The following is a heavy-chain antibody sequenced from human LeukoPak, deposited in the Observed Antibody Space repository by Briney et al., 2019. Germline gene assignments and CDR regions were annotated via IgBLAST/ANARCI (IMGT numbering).Heavy chain of an antibody. CDR2: IKQDGSEK. V-gene: IGHV3-7*01. J-gene: IGHJ6*03. CDR1: GYTFSSYG. Sequence: GGSLRLSCAASGYTFSSYGMSWVRQAPGKGLEWVANIKQDGSEKYYVDSVKGRFTISRDNAKNSLYLQMNSLRAEDTTVYYCARENIVVVPAAWTYYYYMDVWGKGTTVTVSS. D-gene: IGHD2-2*01. CDR3: ARENIVVVPAAWTYYYYMDV.